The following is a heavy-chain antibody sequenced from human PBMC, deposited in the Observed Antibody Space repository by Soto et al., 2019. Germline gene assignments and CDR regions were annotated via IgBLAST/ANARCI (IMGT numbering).Heavy chain of an antibody. Sequence: QVQLVESGGGVVQPGRSLRLSCAASGFTFSSYGMHWVRQAPGKGLEWVAVISYDGSNKYYADSVKGRFTISRDNSKNTLYLQMHSLRAEDTAVYYCAKLTFGGVIPYWGQGTLVTVSS. V-gene: IGHV3-30*18. J-gene: IGHJ4*02. CDR1: GFTFSSYG. D-gene: IGHD3-16*02. CDR3: AKLTFGGVIPY. CDR2: ISYDGSNK.